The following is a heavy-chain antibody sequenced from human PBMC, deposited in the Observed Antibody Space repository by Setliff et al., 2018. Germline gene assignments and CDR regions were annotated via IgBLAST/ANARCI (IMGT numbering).Heavy chain of an antibody. Sequence: GGSLRLSCAASGFGFSSYAMNWVRQAPGKGLEWVGYIRSKAYGETTEYAASVEDRFTISRDDPKNTAYLQMNSLKTDDTGVYYCTTYCDSTTCALDYWGQGILVTVSS. CDR1: GFGFSSYA. V-gene: IGHV3-49*04. CDR2: IRSKAYGETT. J-gene: IGHJ4*02. CDR3: TTYCDSTTCALDY. D-gene: IGHD2-2*01.